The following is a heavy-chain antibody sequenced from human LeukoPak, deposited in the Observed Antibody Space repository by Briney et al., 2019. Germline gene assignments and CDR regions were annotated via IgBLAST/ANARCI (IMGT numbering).Heavy chain of an antibody. CDR2: IYPGDSDT. D-gene: IGHD5-18*01. Sequence: GESLKISCKGSGYNFTNYWIGWVRQMPGKGLECMGIIYPGDSDTRYSPSFQGQVTISADKSISTAYLQWSSLKASDTAMYFCARLDTAMATSRFDPWGQGTLVTVSS. V-gene: IGHV5-51*01. CDR3: ARLDTAMATSRFDP. J-gene: IGHJ5*02. CDR1: GYNFTNYW.